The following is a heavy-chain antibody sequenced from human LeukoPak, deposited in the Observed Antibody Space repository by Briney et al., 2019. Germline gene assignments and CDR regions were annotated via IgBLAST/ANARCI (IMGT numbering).Heavy chain of an antibody. D-gene: IGHD2-2*01. CDR2: INPNSGDT. CDR1: GYTFTGYY. V-gene: IGHV1-2*02. CDR3: ARGPRVVVVPAANYYYYYYMDV. Sequence: GASVKVSCKASGYTFTGYYMHWVRQAPRQGLEWMGWINPNSGDTNYAQKFQGRVTMTRDTSISTAYMELSRLRSDDTAVYYCARGPRVVVVPAANYYYYYYMDVWGKGTTVTVSS. J-gene: IGHJ6*03.